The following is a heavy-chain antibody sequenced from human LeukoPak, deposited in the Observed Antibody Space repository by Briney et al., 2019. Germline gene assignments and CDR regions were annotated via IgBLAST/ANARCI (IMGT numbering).Heavy chain of an antibody. D-gene: IGHD3-10*02. CDR3: GREYSTYYVHAFDP. V-gene: IGHV3-30*02. J-gene: IGHJ5*02. CDR1: GFTLRTYG. CDR2: KQNDGSTT. Sequence: GGSLRLSCAASGFTLRTYGMHWVRQAPGKGLEWVAFKQNDGSTTFYAEFVKGRFTISRDNSKNTLFLQMNSLRTDDTAVYYCGREYSTYYVHAFDPWGQGTPVTVSS.